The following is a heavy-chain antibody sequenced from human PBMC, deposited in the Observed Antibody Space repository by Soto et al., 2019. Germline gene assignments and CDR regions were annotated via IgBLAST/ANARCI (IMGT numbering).Heavy chain of an antibody. CDR1: GYTFSNYD. Sequence: QVQLVQSGAELKKPGASVKVSCKASGYTFSNYDMNWVRQATGQGPEWIGWVNPNNGDTGYAQKFQGRATLTTDISTPTAYMELTSLRSEDTAIYYCAKVSRKGSAIDFDCWAQGTLITLSS. V-gene: IGHV1-8*01. CDR3: AKVSRKGSAIDFDC. J-gene: IGHJ4*02. D-gene: IGHD3-10*01. CDR2: VNPNNGDT.